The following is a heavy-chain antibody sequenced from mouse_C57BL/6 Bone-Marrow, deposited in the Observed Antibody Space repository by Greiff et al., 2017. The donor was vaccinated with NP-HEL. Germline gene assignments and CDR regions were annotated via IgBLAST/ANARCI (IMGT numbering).Heavy chain of an antibody. V-gene: IGHV1-54*01. CDR3: ARHEGTGWYFDV. Sequence: QVQLQQSGAELVRPGTSVKVSCKASGYAFTNYLIEWVKQRPGQGLEWIGVITPGSGGTNYNEKFKDKATLTADKSSSTVYMELSRLTSEDSAVYFCARHEGTGWYFDVWGTGTTVTVSS. CDR1: GYAFTNYL. J-gene: IGHJ1*03. D-gene: IGHD2-14*01. CDR2: ITPGSGGT.